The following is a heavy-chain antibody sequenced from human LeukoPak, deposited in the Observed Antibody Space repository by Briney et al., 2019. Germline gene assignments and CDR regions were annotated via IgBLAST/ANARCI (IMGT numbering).Heavy chain of an antibody. CDR2: IYPGDSDT. D-gene: IGHD1-7*01. CDR3: ARQGITGTIRITSYYMDV. J-gene: IGHJ6*03. Sequence: RGESLKISCKGSGYSFTSYWIGWVRQMPGKGLEWMGIIYPGDSDTRYSPSFQGQVTISADKSISTAYLQWSSLKASDTAMYYCARQGITGTIRITSYYMDVWGKGTTVTVSS. CDR1: GYSFTSYW. V-gene: IGHV5-51*01.